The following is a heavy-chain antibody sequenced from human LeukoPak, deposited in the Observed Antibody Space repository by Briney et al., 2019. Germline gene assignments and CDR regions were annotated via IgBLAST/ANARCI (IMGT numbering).Heavy chain of an antibody. J-gene: IGHJ4*02. V-gene: IGHV4-34*01. Sequence: PSETLSLTCAVYGGSFSSYYWSWIRQPPGKGLEWIGEINHSGSTNYNPSLKSRVTISVDTSKNQFSLKLSSVTAADTAVYYCARVPGSSWYVPIDYWGQGTLVTVSS. CDR2: INHSGST. CDR1: GGSFSSYY. D-gene: IGHD6-13*01. CDR3: ARVPGSSWYVPIDY.